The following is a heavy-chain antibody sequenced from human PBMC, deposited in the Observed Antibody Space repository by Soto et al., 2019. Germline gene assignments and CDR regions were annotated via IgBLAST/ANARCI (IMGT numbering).Heavy chain of an antibody. V-gene: IGHV4-34*01. Sequence: ESLSLTCAVYGGHFSGYYWSWIRQPPGKGLEWIGEINHSGSTNYNPSLKSRVTISVDTSKNQFSLKLSSVTAADTAVYYCARGWSITMVRGRDYWGQGTLVTVSS. CDR1: GGHFSGYY. D-gene: IGHD3-10*01. J-gene: IGHJ4*02. CDR3: ARGWSITMVRGRDY. CDR2: INHSGST.